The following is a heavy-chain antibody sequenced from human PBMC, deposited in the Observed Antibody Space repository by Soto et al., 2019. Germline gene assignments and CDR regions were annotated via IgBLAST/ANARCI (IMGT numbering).Heavy chain of an antibody. J-gene: IGHJ4*02. CDR3: GKDYGGYHGFA. V-gene: IGHV3-33*06. D-gene: IGHD4-17*01. CDR2: IWYDGSYK. Sequence: QVQLVESGGGVVQPGRSLRLSCAASGFTFSNSGMHWVRQAPGKGLEWVAVIWYDGSYKYYADSVKGRFTISRDNSKNPLYLQMNSLRAEDTAVYYCGKDYGGYHGFAWGQGTLVTVSS. CDR1: GFTFSNSG.